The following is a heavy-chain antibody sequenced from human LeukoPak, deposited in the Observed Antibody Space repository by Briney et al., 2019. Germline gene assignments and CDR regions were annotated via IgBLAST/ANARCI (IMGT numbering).Heavy chain of an antibody. V-gene: IGHV3-64D*06. D-gene: IGHD1-14*01. CDR2: ISSNGGST. CDR3: VKDYPAGSAFDM. CDR1: GFTFSSYA. Sequence: GGALRLSCSASGFTFSSYAMHWVRQAPGKGLEYVSGISSNGGSTDYADSVKGRFTISRDNSKNTLFLQMSSLRTEDTAVYYCVKDYPAGSAFDMWGQGTMVTLST. J-gene: IGHJ3*02.